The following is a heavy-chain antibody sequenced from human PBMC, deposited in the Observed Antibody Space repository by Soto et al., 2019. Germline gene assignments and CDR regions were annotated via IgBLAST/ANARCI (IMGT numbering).Heavy chain of an antibody. CDR3: ARRTVATIPYCSGGSCYYAYFDY. J-gene: IGHJ4*02. V-gene: IGHV5-51*01. D-gene: IGHD2-15*01. Sequence: GESLKISCKGSGYSFTSYCIGWVLQMPGKGLEWMGIIYPGDSDTRYSPPFQGQVTISADKSISTAYLQWSSLKASDTAMYYCARRTVATIPYCSGGSCYYAYFDYWGQGTLVTVSS. CDR2: IYPGDSDT. CDR1: GYSFTSYC.